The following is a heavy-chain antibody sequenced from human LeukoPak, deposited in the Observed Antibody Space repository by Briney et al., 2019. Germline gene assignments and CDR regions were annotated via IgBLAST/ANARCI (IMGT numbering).Heavy chain of an antibody. D-gene: IGHD5-12*01. CDR1: GFSLSTSGMC. V-gene: IGHV2-70*11. J-gene: IGHJ3*02. CDR3: ARILSGYDYENAFDI. CDR2: IDWDDDK. Sequence: SGPALVKPTQTLTLTCTFSGFSLSTSGMCVSWIRQPPGKALEWLARIDWDDDKYYSTSLKTRLTISKDTSKNQVVLTMTNMDPVDTATYYCARILSGYDYENAFDIWGQGTMVTVSS.